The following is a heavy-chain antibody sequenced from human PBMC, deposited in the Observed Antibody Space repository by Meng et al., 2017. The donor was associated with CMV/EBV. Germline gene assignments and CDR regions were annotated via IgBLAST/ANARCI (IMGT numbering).Heavy chain of an antibody. V-gene: IGHV1-69*05. J-gene: IGHJ4*02. D-gene: IGHD2-2*01. Sequence: SVKVSCKASGGTFSSYAISWVRQAPGQGLEWMGGIIPIFGTANYAQKFQGRVTITTDESTSTAYMELSSLRSEDTAVYYCATQPLYCSSTSCYFSYRGQGTLVTVSS. CDR2: IIPIFGTA. CDR1: GGTFSSYA. CDR3: ATQPLYCSSTSCYFSY.